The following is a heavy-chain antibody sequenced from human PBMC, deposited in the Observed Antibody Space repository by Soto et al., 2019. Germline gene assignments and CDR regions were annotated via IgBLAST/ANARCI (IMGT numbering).Heavy chain of an antibody. V-gene: IGHV1-69*06. D-gene: IGHD3-22*01. J-gene: IGHJ4*02. Sequence: QVQLVQSGAEVKKPGSSVKVSCKASGGTFSSYAISWVRQAPGQGLEWMGGIIPIFGTANYAQKFQGRVTITADKSTSTAYMELSSLRSEDTAVYYCAGAGLDYYDSSGYYLAIDYWGQGTLVTVSS. CDR2: IIPIFGTA. CDR1: GGTFSSYA. CDR3: AGAGLDYYDSSGYYLAIDY.